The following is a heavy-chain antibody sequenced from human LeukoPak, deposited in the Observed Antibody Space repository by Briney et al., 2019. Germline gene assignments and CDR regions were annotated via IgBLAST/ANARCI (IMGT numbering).Heavy chain of an antibody. CDR3: ATSQPRGNTYGPHYYMDV. V-gene: IGHV4-30-4*08. CDR1: GGSISSSSYY. CDR2: IYYTGSI. Sequence: KSSETLSLTCTVSGGSISSSSYYWGWIRQSPEKGLEWIGYIYYTGSIYYNPSLKSRVTISIDTSKNQFSLKLSSVTAADTAVYYCATSQPRGNTYGPHYYMDVWGKGTTVTVSS. J-gene: IGHJ6*03. D-gene: IGHD5-18*01.